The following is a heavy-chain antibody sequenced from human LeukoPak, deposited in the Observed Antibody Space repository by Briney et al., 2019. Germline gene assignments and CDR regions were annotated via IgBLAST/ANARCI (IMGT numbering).Heavy chain of an antibody. D-gene: IGHD3-22*01. J-gene: IGHJ4*02. CDR1: GFTFTSSA. V-gene: IGHV1-58*02. CDR2: IVVGSGNT. CDR3: AADPGYDSSGYRFDY. Sequence: SVKVSCKASGFTFTSSAMQWVRQARGQRLEWIGWIVVGSGNTNYAQKFQERVTITRDMSTSTAYMELSSLRSEDTAVYYCAADPGYDSSGYRFDYWGQGTLVTVSS.